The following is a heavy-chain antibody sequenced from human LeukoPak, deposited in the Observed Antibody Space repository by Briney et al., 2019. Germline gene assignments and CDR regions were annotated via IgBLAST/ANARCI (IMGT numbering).Heavy chain of an antibody. CDR1: GFTFSSYS. CDR2: ISSSSSYI. CDR3: ARDPPDSSGWNNWFDP. Sequence: GGSLRLSCAASGFTFSSYSMNWVRQAPGKGLEWVSSISSSSSYIYYADSVKGRFTISRDNAKNSLYLQMNSLRAGDTAVYYCARDPPDSSGWNNWFDPWGQGTLVTVSS. V-gene: IGHV3-21*01. J-gene: IGHJ5*02. D-gene: IGHD6-19*01.